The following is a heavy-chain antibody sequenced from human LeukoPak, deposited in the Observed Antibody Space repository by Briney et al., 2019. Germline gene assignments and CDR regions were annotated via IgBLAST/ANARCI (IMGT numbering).Heavy chain of an antibody. V-gene: IGHV3-74*01. CDR3: ARGGCSSTSCYPDAFDI. CDR1: GFTFSSYW. Sequence: PGGSLRLSCAASGFTFSSYWMHWVRQAPGKGLVWVSRINTDGSSPSYADSVKGRFTISRDNAKNTLYLQMNSLRAEDTAVYYCARGGCSSTSCYPDAFDIWGQGTMVTVSS. D-gene: IGHD2-2*01. J-gene: IGHJ3*02. CDR2: INTDGSSP.